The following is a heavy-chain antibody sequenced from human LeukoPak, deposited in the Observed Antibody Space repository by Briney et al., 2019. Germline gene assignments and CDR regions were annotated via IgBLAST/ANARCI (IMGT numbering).Heavy chain of an antibody. CDR3: ARVGYSSSLGTYFFHY. CDR1: GYSISSGYY. J-gene: IGHJ4*02. Sequence: SETLSLTCTVSGYSISSGYYWGWIRQPPGKGLEWIGTIYHSGSTYYSPSLKRRVTIAVDTSKNHFSLKLSSVTAADTAVYYCARVGYSSSLGTYFFHYWGQGTLVTVSS. V-gene: IGHV4-38-2*02. CDR2: IYHSGST. D-gene: IGHD6-13*01.